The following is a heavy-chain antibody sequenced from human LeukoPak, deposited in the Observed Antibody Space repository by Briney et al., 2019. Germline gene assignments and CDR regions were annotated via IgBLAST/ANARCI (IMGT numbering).Heavy chain of an antibody. V-gene: IGHV3-48*03. D-gene: IGHD3-22*01. Sequence: PGGSLRLSCAASGFTFSSYEMNWVRQAPGKGLEWVSYISSSSSTIYYADSVKGRFTISRDNAKNSLYLQMNSLRAEDTAVYYCASFTSGYYSRFGDYWGQGTLVTVSS. CDR1: GFTFSSYE. CDR2: ISSSSSTI. CDR3: ASFTSGYYSRFGDY. J-gene: IGHJ4*02.